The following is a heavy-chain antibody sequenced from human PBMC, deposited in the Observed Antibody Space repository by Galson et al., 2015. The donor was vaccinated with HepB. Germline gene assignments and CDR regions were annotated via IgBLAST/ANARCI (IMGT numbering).Heavy chain of an antibody. D-gene: IGHD6-13*01. CDR2: ISGSGGST. CDR3: ARDLEEEEQLVDLSYYYGMDV. J-gene: IGHJ6*02. V-gene: IGHV3-23*01. Sequence: SLRLSCAASGFTFSSYAMSWVRQAPGKGLEWVSDISGSGGSTYYADSVKGRFTISRDNSKNTLYLQMNSLRAEDTAVYYCARDLEEEEQLVDLSYYYGMDVWGQGTTVTVSS. CDR1: GFTFSSYA.